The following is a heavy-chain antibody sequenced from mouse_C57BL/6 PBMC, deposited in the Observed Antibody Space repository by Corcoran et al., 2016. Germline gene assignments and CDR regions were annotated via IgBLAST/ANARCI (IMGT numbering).Heavy chain of an antibody. J-gene: IGHJ3*01. D-gene: IGHD1-1*01. CDR3: ASNDSSWFAY. CDR2: IYPRSGNT. CDR1: GYTFTDYY. Sequence: QVQLKQSGAELVRPGASVKLSCKASGYTFTDYYINWVKQRPGQGLEWIARIYPRSGNTYYNEKFKGKATLTADKSSSTAYMELRSLTSEDSAVYFCASNDSSWFAYWGQGTLVTVSA. V-gene: IGHV1-76*01.